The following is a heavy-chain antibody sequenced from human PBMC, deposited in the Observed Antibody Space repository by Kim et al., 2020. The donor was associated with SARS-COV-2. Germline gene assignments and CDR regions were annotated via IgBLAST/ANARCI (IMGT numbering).Heavy chain of an antibody. Sequence: PSFQGHVTIAADKSISTAYLQWSSLKASDTAMYYCARRAGYSGYDYFDYWGQGTLVTVSS. V-gene: IGHV5-10-1*01. D-gene: IGHD5-12*01. CDR3: ARRAGYSGYDYFDY. J-gene: IGHJ4*02.